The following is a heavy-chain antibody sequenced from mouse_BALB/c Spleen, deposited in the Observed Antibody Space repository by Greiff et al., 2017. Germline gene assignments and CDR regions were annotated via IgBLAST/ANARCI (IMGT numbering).Heavy chain of an antibody. Sequence: EVMLVESGGGLVKPGGSLKLSCAASGFTFSSYAMSWVRQTPEKRLEWVASISSGGSTYYPDSVKGRFTISRDNARNILYLQMSSLRSEDTAMYYCVKGDYSAWFAYWGQGTLVTVSA. D-gene: IGHD1-1*01. CDR3: VKGDYSAWFAY. V-gene: IGHV5-6-5*01. CDR1: GFTFSSYA. CDR2: ISSGGST. J-gene: IGHJ3*01.